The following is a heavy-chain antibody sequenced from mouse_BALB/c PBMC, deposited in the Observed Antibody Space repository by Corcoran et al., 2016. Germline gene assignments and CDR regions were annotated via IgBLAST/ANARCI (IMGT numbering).Heavy chain of an antibody. CDR2: INTYTGEP. V-gene: IGHV9-3-1*01. CDR3: ARTLYYRYDMNY. D-gene: IGHD2-14*01. Sequence: QIQLVQSGPELKKPGETVKISCKASGYTFTSYGMNWVKQAPGKGLKWMGWINTYTGEPTYADDFKGRFAFSLETSASTAYLQINNLKNADTATYFCARTLYYRYDMNYWGQGTSVTVSS. J-gene: IGHJ4*01. CDR1: GYTFTSYG.